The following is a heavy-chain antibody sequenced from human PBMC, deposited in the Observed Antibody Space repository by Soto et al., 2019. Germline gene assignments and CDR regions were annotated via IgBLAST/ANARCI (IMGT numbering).Heavy chain of an antibody. D-gene: IGHD4-17*01. CDR1: GYTFTNYG. Sequence: ASAKVSCKASGYTFTNYGFTWVRQAPGQGLEWLGWISTYNGNTKYAQKVQGRLTMTTDTSTSTANMELTSLRSDDTALYYCARTTVTASYYYMDVWGKGSTVTVSS. V-gene: IGHV1-18*01. CDR3: ARTTVTASYYYMDV. J-gene: IGHJ6*03. CDR2: ISTYNGNT.